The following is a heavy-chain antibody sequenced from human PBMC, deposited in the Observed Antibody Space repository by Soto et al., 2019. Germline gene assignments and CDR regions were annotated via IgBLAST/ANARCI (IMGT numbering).Heavy chain of an antibody. CDR1: GYTFTSYD. J-gene: IGHJ4*02. D-gene: IGHD1-1*01. V-gene: IGHV1-2*02. Sequence: ASVKVSCKASGYTFTSYDINWVRHAPGQGLEWMGWINPNSGGPISAQKFQGRVTMTRDTSISTAYLELSRLRSDDTAVYYCARGGTTSLDYWGQGTQVTVSS. CDR2: INPNSGGP. CDR3: ARGGTTSLDY.